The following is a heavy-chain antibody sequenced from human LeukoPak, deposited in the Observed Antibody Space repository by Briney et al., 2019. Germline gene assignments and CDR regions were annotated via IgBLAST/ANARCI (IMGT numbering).Heavy chain of an antibody. Sequence: TFTXXXIXXXRQAPXXGLXXXXXXSAYNGKTNYAQKLQGRVTMTTDTSTSTAYMELRSLRSDDTAVYYCARDRYYYDSSGYYSIFDYWGQGTLVTASS. J-gene: IGHJ4*02. D-gene: IGHD3-22*01. CDR3: ARDRYYYDSSGYYSIFDY. V-gene: IGHV1-18*01. CDR1: TFTXXX. CDR2: XSAYNGKT.